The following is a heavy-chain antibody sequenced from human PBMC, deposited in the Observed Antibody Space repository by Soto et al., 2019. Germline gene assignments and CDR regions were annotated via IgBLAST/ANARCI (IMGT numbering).Heavy chain of an antibody. V-gene: IGHV3-13*01. CDR2: IGTAGDT. Sequence: EVQLVESGGGLVQPGGSLRLSCAASGFTFSSYDMHWVSQATGKGLEWVSAIGTAGDTYYPGSVKGRFTISRENAKNSLYLQMNSLRAGDTAVYYCARNEWLRFGAFDIWGQGTMVTVSS. CDR3: ARNEWLRFGAFDI. CDR1: GFTFSSYD. J-gene: IGHJ3*02. D-gene: IGHD5-12*01.